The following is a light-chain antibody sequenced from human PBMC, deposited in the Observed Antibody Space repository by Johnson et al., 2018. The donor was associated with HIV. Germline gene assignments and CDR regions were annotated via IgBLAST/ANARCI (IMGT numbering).Light chain of an antibody. Sequence: QSVLTQPPSVSAAPGQKVTISCSGSSSNIGNNYVSWYQQLPGTAPKLLIYENNKRPSGIPDRFSGSKSGTSATLGITGLQTGDEADYYCETWDSSLRGVFVTGTKVTVL. CDR2: ENN. CDR1: SSNIGNNY. CDR3: ETWDSSLRGV. V-gene: IGLV1-51*02. J-gene: IGLJ1*01.